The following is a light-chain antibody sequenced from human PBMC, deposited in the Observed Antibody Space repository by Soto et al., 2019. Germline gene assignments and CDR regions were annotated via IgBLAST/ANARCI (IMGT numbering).Light chain of an antibody. CDR1: SSHVGGYNY. CDR3: CSYAGSPYV. V-gene: IGLV2-11*01. CDR2: DVS. J-gene: IGLJ1*01. Sequence: QSVLTQPRSVSGSPGQSVTISCTGTSSHVGGYNYVSWYQQHPGKAPKLMIYDVSKRPSGVPDRFSGSKSGNTASLTISGLQAEDEADYYCCSYAGSPYVFGTGTKLTVL.